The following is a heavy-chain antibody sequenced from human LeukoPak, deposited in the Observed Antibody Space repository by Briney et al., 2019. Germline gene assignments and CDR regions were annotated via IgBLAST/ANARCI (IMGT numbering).Heavy chain of an antibody. V-gene: IGHV4-59*08. CDR1: AGSISSYY. J-gene: IGHJ6*03. Sequence: PSETLSLTCTVSAGSISSYYWSWIRQPPGKGLEWTGYIYYSGSTNYNPSLKSRVTISVDTSKKQFSLRLSSVTAADTAVYYCARHEDFYYYMDVWGKGTTVTVSS. CDR3: ARHEDFYYYMDV. CDR2: IYYSGST.